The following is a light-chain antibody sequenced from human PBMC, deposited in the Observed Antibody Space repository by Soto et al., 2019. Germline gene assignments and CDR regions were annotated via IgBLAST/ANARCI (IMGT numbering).Light chain of an antibody. CDR2: GAS. J-gene: IGKJ5*01. V-gene: IGKV3-15*01. CDR3: QQYDNWPPIT. Sequence: EVVMTQSPATLSVSPGERATLSCRASQSVSSNLAWYQQKHGHAPRLLLYGASTRATGIPARFSGSGSGTEFTLTISSLQSEDFAVYYCQQYDNWPPITFGQGTRLEIK. CDR1: QSVSSN.